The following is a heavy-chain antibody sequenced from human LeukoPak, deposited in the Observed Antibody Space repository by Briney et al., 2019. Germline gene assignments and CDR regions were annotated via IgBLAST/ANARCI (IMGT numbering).Heavy chain of an antibody. J-gene: IGHJ5*02. CDR2: IYHSGNN. V-gene: IGHV4-38-2*02. CDR1: GYFISTGYY. D-gene: IGHD3/OR15-3a*01. CDR3: ARQEIGLRSFDP. Sequence: SETLSLTCTVSGYFISTGYYWGWIRQSPGKGLEWIAIIYHSGNNYYNPSLKSRVTISVDTSKNQFSLKLTSVTAADTAVYYCARQEIGLRSFDPWGQGTLVTVSS.